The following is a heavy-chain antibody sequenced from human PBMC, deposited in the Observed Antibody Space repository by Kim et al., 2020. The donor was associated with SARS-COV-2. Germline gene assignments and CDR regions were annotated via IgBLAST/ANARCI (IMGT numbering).Heavy chain of an antibody. D-gene: IGHD6-13*01. CDR3: ARSPWYSSTPNWFDP. V-gene: IGHV4-34*01. CDR1: GGSFSGYY. J-gene: IGHJ5*02. Sequence: SETLSLTCAVYGGSFSGYYWSWIRQPPGKGLEWIGEINHSGSTNYNPSLKSRVTISVDTSKNQFSLKLSSVTAADTAVYYCARSPWYSSTPNWFDPWGQG. CDR2: INHSGST.